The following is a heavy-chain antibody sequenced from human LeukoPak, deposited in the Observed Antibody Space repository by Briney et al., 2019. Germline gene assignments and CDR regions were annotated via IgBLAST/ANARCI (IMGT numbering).Heavy chain of an antibody. Sequence: GGSLRLSCAASGFTFSSYEMNWVRQAPGKGLELVSYISSSGSTIYYADSVKGRFTISRDNAKNSLYLQMNSQRAEDTAVYYCAIGYDYGDYVGLDYWGQGTLVTVSS. CDR1: GFTFSSYE. V-gene: IGHV3-48*03. D-gene: IGHD4-17*01. J-gene: IGHJ4*02. CDR3: AIGYDYGDYVGLDY. CDR2: ISSSGSTI.